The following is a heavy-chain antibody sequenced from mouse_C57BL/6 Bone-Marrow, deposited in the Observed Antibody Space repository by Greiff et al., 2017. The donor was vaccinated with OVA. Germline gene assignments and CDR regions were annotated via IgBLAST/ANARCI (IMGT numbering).Heavy chain of an antibody. D-gene: IGHD1-1*01. CDR1: GFSFNTYA. J-gene: IGHJ1*03. V-gene: IGHV10-1*01. CDR3: VRGYYYGRSHWYFDV. CDR2: IRSKSNNYAT. Sequence: EVKLVESGGGLVQPKGSLKLSCAASGFSFNTYAMNWVRQAPGKGLEWVARIRSKSNNYATYYADSVKDRFTISRDDSESMLYLQMNNLKTEDTAMYYCVRGYYYGRSHWYFDVWGTGTTVTVSS.